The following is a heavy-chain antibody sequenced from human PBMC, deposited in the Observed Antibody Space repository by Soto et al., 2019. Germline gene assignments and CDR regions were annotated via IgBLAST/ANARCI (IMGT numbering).Heavy chain of an antibody. D-gene: IGHD1-20*01. CDR1: GFTFSSYA. V-gene: IGHV3-23*01. CDR2: ISGSGGIT. CDR3: AKQGASITGTGWRWVFDN. J-gene: IGHJ4*02. Sequence: EVQLLESGGGLVQPGGSLRLSCAASGFTFSSYAMSWVHQAPGKGPEWVSGISGSGGITYYADSVKGRFTISRENAKNKLYLQMNSLRDEDTAVYYCAKQGASITGTGWRWVFDNWGQGTLVTVSP.